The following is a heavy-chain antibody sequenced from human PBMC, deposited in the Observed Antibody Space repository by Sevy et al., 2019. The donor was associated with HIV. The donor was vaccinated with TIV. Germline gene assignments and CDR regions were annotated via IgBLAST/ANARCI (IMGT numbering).Heavy chain of an antibody. D-gene: IGHD1-1*01. Sequence: GGSLRLSCAASGFTFSSYAMHWVRQAPGKGLEYVSAISSNGGSTYYANSVKGRFTISRDNSKNTLYLQMGSLRAEDMAVYYCARATPEFTFSWKNDYWGQGTLVTVSS. CDR1: GFTFSSYA. V-gene: IGHV3-64*01. CDR3: ARATPEFTFSWKNDY. J-gene: IGHJ4*02. CDR2: ISSNGGST.